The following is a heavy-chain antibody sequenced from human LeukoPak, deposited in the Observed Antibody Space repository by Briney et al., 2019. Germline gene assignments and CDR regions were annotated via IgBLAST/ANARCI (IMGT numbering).Heavy chain of an antibody. V-gene: IGHV3-11*04. D-gene: IGHD2-15*01. J-gene: IGHJ4*02. CDR1: GGSISTYH. Sequence: LSLTCTVSGGSISTYHWSWIRRPAGRGLEWVANINGRGITIHYADSIRGRFTISRDNTKNSLDLQMTNLRAEDTGLYYCARDQPSVGWGFDSWGRGTLVIVSS. CDR2: INGRGITI. CDR3: ARDQPSVGWGFDS.